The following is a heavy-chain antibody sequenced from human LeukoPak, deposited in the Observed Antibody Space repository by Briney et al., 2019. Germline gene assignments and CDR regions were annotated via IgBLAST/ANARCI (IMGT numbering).Heavy chain of an antibody. Sequence: GGSLRLSCAASGFTFSTYDMSWVRQAPGKGLQWVACIGGSGGAIYYADSVKGRFTISRDNSKSTLYLQMNGLRADDTAIYYCAKWMSRVQAFDIWGQGTMVTVS. D-gene: IGHD2-2*03. CDR3: AKWMSRVQAFDI. V-gene: IGHV3-23*01. J-gene: IGHJ3*02. CDR1: GFTFSTYD. CDR2: IGGSGGAI.